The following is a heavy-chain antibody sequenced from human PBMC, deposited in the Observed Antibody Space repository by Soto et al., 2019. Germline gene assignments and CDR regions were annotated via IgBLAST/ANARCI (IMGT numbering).Heavy chain of an antibody. CDR1: GYTFTDYK. V-gene: IGHV1-2*04. Sequence: GASVKVSRETFGYTFTDYKLHWVRQAPGQGLEWMGWVDPNGGGTNSAQKFQGSVTMTRDTSITTAYLELSRLRTNDTATYFCATWVDYGDYEGFDFWGQGTLVTVSS. CDR3: ATWVDYGDYEGFDF. J-gene: IGHJ4*02. D-gene: IGHD4-17*01. CDR2: VDPNGGGT.